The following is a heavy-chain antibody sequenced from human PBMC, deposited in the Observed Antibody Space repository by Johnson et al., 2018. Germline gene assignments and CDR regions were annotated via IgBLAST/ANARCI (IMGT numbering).Heavy chain of an antibody. J-gene: IGHJ4*02. Sequence: QVQLQQSGAEVKKXGSSVTVSCKASGGTFISYAITWVRQAPGQGLEWLGGTIPFFGSPKYAQKFQGRVTITADEPTSTAYMELSSLRSEDTAIYYCARGGDNYYAGSGTYNEYWGQGTLVTVSS. CDR1: GGTFISYA. CDR2: TIPFFGSP. CDR3: ARGGDNYYAGSGTYNEY. D-gene: IGHD3-10*01. V-gene: IGHV1-69*01.